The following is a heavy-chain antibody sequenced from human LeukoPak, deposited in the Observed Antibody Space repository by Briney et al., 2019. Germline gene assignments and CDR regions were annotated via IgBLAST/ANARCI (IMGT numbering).Heavy chain of an antibody. CDR3: AKRQPYYFDY. V-gene: IGHV3-23*01. D-gene: IGHD1-1*01. CDR1: GFTFSNYA. Sequence: PGGSLRLSCVASGFTFSNYAISWVRQAPGKGLEWVSVISAGGSTYYADSVKGRVTISRDNSKDTVNLQMNSLRVEDTAIYYCAKRQPYYFDYWGQGTLVAVSS. J-gene: IGHJ4*02. CDR2: ISAGGST.